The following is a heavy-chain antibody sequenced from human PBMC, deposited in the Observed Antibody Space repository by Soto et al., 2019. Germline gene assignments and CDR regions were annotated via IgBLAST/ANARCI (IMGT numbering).Heavy chain of an antibody. Sequence: QMQLVESGGGLVEPGGSLRLSCEASGFTFSNHYMSWVRQAPGKGLEWISYISRSGSTIYYADSIRGRFTISRDNSKNSLYLQMDSLRAEDTAMYYCGRDPELWDGNVATRPSTSYSGMDVWGQGTTVTVSS. J-gene: IGHJ6*02. CDR2: ISRSGSTI. CDR1: GFTFSNHY. D-gene: IGHD5-18*01. CDR3: GRDPELWDGNVATRPSTSYSGMDV. V-gene: IGHV3-11*01.